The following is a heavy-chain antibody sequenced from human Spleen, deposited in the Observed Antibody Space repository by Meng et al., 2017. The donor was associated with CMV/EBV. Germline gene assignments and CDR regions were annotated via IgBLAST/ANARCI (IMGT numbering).Heavy chain of an antibody. CDR3: ASGVAESLGWEMGS. V-gene: IGHV3-74*01. D-gene: IGHD3-3*01. CDR2: INEDGSGT. J-gene: IGHJ5*02. Sequence: DVQLVESGGGVVQPGGSLRLSCEGSGFTFSRYWMHWVRQAPGKGLVWVSRINEDGSGTSYADSVKGRFTISRDNAKNTLYLQMNGLRADDTAVYYCASGVAESLGWEMGSWGQGTLVTVSS. CDR1: GFTFSRYW.